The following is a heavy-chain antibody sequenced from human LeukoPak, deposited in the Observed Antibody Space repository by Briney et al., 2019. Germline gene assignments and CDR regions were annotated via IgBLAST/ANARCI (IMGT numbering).Heavy chain of an antibody. CDR1: GDSIRIGTYY. CDR3: ARGGGATRIDY. Sequence: SETPSLTCSVSGDSIRIGTYYWSWIRQPAGKGLEWIGRIYTSGSTSYNPSLKSRVTVSVDTSKNQFSLKLTSVTAADTAVYYCARGGGATRIDYWGQGTLVTVSS. V-gene: IGHV4-61*02. D-gene: IGHD5-12*01. J-gene: IGHJ4*02. CDR2: IYTSGST.